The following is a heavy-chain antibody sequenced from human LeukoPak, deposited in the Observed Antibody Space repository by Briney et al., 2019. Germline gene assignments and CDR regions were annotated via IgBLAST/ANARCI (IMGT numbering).Heavy chain of an antibody. CDR3: ARDMAAAGTGNWFDP. D-gene: IGHD6-13*01. CDR1: GFTVSRIY. J-gene: IGHJ5*02. Sequence: GGSLRLSCEVSGFTVSRIYMSWVRQAPGKGVEWVSVIYSGGRTKYVDSVKGRFSISRDNSKNTLYLQMNSLKAEDTAVYYCARDMAAAGTGNWFDPWGQGTLVTVSS. CDR2: IYSGGRT. V-gene: IGHV3-66*01.